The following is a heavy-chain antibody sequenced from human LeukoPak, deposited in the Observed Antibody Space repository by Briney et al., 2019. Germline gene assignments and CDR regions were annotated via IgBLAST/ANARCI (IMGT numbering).Heavy chain of an antibody. J-gene: IGHJ4*02. CDR1: GGSISGSY. Sequence: SETLSLTCTVSGGSISGSYWSWIRQPAGKGLEWIGRIYSSGSTNYNPSLKSRVTMSVDTSKNQVSLKLNSVTAADTAVYYCARGFCRGGSCYLFDSWGQGTLVTVSS. CDR2: IYSSGST. CDR3: ARGFCRGGSCYLFDS. D-gene: IGHD2-15*01. V-gene: IGHV4-4*07.